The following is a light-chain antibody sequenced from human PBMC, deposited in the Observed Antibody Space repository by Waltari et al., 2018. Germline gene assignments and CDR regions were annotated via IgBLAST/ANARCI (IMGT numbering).Light chain of an antibody. J-gene: IGLJ2*01. Sequence: QSALTQPRSVSGSPGQSVTISCTGTSSDVGGYNYVSWYQQHPGKAPKLMVYDVSKRPSGVRDRSPGAKSGNTDSLTISVLQAEDEADYYCCSDAGSYTSVVFGGGTKLTVL. V-gene: IGLV2-11*01. CDR2: DVS. CDR1: SSDVGGYNY. CDR3: CSDAGSYTSVV.